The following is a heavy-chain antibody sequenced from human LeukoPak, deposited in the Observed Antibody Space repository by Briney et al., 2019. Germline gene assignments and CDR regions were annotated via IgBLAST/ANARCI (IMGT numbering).Heavy chain of an antibody. CDR1: GFTFSRHN. Sequence: GGSLRLSCSGSGFTFSRHNMHWVRQAPGKGLEYVSAISYNGDTKYYVDSVKGRFSISRDNSKNTLDLQMNSLRPEDTAVYYCGCDRETQEQIWGPGTLVTVSS. CDR2: ISYNGDTK. V-gene: IGHV3-64D*09. D-gene: IGHD1-26*01. J-gene: IGHJ3*02. CDR3: GCDRETQEQI.